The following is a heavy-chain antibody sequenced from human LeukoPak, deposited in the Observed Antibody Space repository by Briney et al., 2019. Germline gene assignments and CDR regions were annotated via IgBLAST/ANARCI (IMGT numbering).Heavy chain of an antibody. D-gene: IGHD2-2*01. CDR3: TRAPHPRCSSSGCYLDY. CDR2: IQAKAYGGAT. Sequence: GGSLKLSCSTSGFTFGDYAMSWVRQAPGKGLEWVGFIQAKAYGGATKYAASVNGRFSISRDDSQSIANLQMNDLKTEDTAVYYCTRAPHPRCSSSGCYLDYWGQGTLVTVSS. CDR1: GFTFGDYA. V-gene: IGHV3-49*04. J-gene: IGHJ4*02.